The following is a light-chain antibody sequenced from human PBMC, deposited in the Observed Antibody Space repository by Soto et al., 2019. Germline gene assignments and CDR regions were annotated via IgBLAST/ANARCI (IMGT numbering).Light chain of an antibody. Sequence: QAVVTQEPSLTVSPGGTVTLTCASSTGAVTSAYYPNWFQQKPGQAPRALIYNTSNKHSWTPARFSGSLLGGKAALTLSGVQPEDEAEYYCLLYYGGHVRRFGGGTKLTVL. J-gene: IGLJ3*02. CDR2: NTS. CDR3: LLYYGGHVRR. CDR1: TGAVTSAYY. V-gene: IGLV7-43*01.